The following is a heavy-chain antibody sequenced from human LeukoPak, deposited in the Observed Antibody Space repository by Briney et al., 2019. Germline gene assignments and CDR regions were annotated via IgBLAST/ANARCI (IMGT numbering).Heavy chain of an antibody. CDR2: INHSGST. CDR3: ARRPLRLGELSNWFDP. V-gene: IGHV4-34*01. Sequence: SETLSLTCAVYGGSFSGYYWSWIRQPPGKGLEWIGEINHSGSTNYNPSLKSRVTISVDTSKNQFSLKLSSVTAADTAVYYCARRPLRLGELSNWFDPWGQGILVTVSS. D-gene: IGHD3-16*02. J-gene: IGHJ5*02. CDR1: GGSFSGYY.